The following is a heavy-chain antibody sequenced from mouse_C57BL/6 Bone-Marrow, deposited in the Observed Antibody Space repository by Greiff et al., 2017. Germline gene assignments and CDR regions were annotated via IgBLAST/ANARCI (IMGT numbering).Heavy chain of an antibody. V-gene: IGHV1-69*01. CDR3: ADGYYAMDY. D-gene: IGHD2-3*01. CDR1: GYTFTSYW. J-gene: IGHJ4*01. Sequence: QVQLQQPGAELVMPGASVKLSCKASGYTFTSYWMHWVKQRPGQGLEWIGEFDPSDSYTNYNQKFKGKSTLTVDKSSSTAYMQLSSLTSEDSAVYYCADGYYAMDYWGQGTSVTVSS. CDR2: FDPSDSYT.